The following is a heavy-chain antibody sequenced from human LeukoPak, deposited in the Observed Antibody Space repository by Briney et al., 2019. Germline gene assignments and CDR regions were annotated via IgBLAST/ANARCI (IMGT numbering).Heavy chain of an antibody. D-gene: IGHD3-3*01. CDR1: GYTFTSYY. V-gene: IGHV1-46*01. J-gene: IGHJ4*02. CDR2: INPSGGST. Sequence: ASVKVSCKASGYTFTSYYMHWVRQAPGQGLEWMGIINPSGGSTSYAQKFQGRVTMTRDTSTSTVYMELSSLRSEDTAVYYCARPYYDFWSGYYHFDYWGQGTLVTVSS. CDR3: ARPYYDFWSGYYHFDY.